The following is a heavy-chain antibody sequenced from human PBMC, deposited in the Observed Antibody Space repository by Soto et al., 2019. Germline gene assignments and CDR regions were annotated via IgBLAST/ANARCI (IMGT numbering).Heavy chain of an antibody. CDR2: TRNKGNSYTT. D-gene: IGHD2-15*01. CDR3: AFVAAARAY. V-gene: IGHV3-72*01. CDR1: GFTFSDHH. Sequence: EVQLVESGVALVQPGGSLRLSCAASGFTFSDHHMDWVRQASGKGLEWVGRTRNKGNSYTTEYATSVKGRFTISRDESNTSLYLQMHRLITRDTAVYYCAFVAAARAYWGQGTLVTVSS. J-gene: IGHJ4*02.